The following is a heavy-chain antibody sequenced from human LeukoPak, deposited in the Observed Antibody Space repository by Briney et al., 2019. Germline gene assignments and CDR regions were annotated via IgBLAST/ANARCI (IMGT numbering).Heavy chain of an antibody. V-gene: IGHV3-7*01. CDR1: GFTFSSYW. J-gene: IGHJ3*02. D-gene: IGHD6-6*01. CDR2: IKQDGSEK. Sequence: HPGGSLRLSCAASGFTFSSYWMSWVRQAPGKGLEWVANIKQDGSEKYYADSVKGRFTISRDNSKNTLYLQMNSLRAEDTAVYYTGGSSIAARDAFDIWGQGTMVTVSS. CDR3: GGSSIAARDAFDI.